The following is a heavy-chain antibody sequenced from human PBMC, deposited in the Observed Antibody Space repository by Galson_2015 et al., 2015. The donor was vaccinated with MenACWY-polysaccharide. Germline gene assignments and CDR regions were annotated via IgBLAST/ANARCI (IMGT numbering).Heavy chain of an antibody. V-gene: IGHV3-49*03. CDR1: GFIFADYA. CDR2: IRTNVDGGAT. Sequence: SLRLSCATSGFIFADYAMAWFRQAPGKGLEWIGFIRTNVDGGATNYAASVRGRFTISRDDSRSIAYLEMNSLITEDTAVYFCTRDRPLDYWGQGTLVSVSS. J-gene: IGHJ4*02. CDR3: TRDRPLDY.